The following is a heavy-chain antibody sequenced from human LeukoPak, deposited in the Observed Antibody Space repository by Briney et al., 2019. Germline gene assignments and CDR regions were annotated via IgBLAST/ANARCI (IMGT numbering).Heavy chain of an antibody. D-gene: IGHD3-22*01. Sequence: ASVKVSCKASGYTFTTYGISWVRQAPGQGPEWMGWISHYNGNTNYAQNLQGRVTMTTDTSTSTAYMELRSLRSDDTAVYYCARAWKATTYYYDSSGHPDFWGQGTLMTVSS. CDR2: ISHYNGNT. J-gene: IGHJ4*02. CDR3: ARAWKATTYYYDSSGHPDF. V-gene: IGHV1-18*01. CDR1: GYTFTTYG.